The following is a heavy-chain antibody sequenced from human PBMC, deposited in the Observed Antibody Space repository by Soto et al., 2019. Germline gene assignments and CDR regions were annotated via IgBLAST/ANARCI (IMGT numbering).Heavy chain of an antibody. CDR3: ARDKRDLRFLEWSYFFDY. CDR2: ISYDGSNK. J-gene: IGHJ4*02. D-gene: IGHD3-3*01. Sequence: GGSLRLSCAASGFTFSSRAMHWVRQAPGKGLEWVALISYDGSNKYYADSVKGRFTISRDNSKNTLYLQMNSLRAEDTAVYYCARDKRDLRFLEWSYFFDYWGQGTLVTVSS. V-gene: IGHV3-30-3*01. CDR1: GFTFSSRA.